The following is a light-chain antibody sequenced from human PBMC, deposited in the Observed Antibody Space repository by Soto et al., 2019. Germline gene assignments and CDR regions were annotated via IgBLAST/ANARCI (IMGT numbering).Light chain of an antibody. J-gene: IGKJ1*01. CDR2: DAS. CDR1: QSISSW. V-gene: IGKV1-5*01. CDR3: QQYNNCSRT. Sequence: DIQMTQSPSTLSVSLGDRVTLSCRASQSISSWLAWYQQKPGKAPKLLIYDASSLESGVPSRFSGSGSGTEFTLTISSLQPDDFAPYYCQQYNNCSRTFGQGTKVDI.